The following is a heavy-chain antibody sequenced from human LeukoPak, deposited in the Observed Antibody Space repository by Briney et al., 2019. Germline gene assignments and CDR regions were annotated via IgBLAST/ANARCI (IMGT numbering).Heavy chain of an antibody. V-gene: IGHV1-69*01. CDR3: ARGYDVGDYVPYTY. CDR2: IIPILGST. CDR1: GGTLSSVA. Sequence: SVKVSCKVSGGTLSSVAITWVRKAPGQGLEWMGGIIPILGSTNYAQKFQGRVTNTADDSTSTAYMEVTSLTSDDTAVYYCARGYDVGDYVPYTYWGQGTLVIVSS. J-gene: IGHJ4*02. D-gene: IGHD4-17*01.